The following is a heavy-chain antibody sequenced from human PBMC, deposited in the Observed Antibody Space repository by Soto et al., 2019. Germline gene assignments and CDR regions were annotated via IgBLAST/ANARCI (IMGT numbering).Heavy chain of an antibody. V-gene: IGHV5-51*01. Sequence: ASLKFSCQGSGYSFSRYWNGWVRQMHGQGLEWMGIIYPGDSDTRYSPSFQGQVTIPADKSISTAYLQRRRLKASDNAKYYCATRSRSMGLVYYFDYWGQGTRVTVS. CDR1: GYSFSRYW. CDR2: IYPGDSDT. J-gene: IGHJ4*02. D-gene: IGHD1-26*01. CDR3: ATRSRSMGLVYYFDY.